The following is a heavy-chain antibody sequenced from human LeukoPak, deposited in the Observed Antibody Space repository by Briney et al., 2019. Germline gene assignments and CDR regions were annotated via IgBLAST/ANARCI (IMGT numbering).Heavy chain of an antibody. V-gene: IGHV5-51*01. J-gene: IGHJ5*02. D-gene: IGHD4-17*01. Sequence: GESLKISCKGSGYSFTSYWIAWVRQMPGQGLEWMGIIYPGDSDTRYSPSFQGQVTISADKSINTAYLQWSSLKASDTAIYYCARHMVTTPSWFDPWGQGTLVTVSS. CDR2: IYPGDSDT. CDR1: GYSFTSYW. CDR3: ARHMVTTPSWFDP.